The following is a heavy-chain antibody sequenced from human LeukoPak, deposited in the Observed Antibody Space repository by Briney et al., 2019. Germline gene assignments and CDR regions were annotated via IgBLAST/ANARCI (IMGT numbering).Heavy chain of an antibody. J-gene: IGHJ4*02. CDR3: ARQREDTQYFDY. Sequence: SETLSLTCTVSGGSISSYYWTWIRQPPGKGLEWIGHIYTSGFTNYNPSLRSRVTMSVDTSKSQFSLNMTSVTAADTAVYYCARQREDTQYFDYWGQGNLVTVSS. V-gene: IGHV4-4*09. D-gene: IGHD1-26*01. CDR2: IYTSGFT. CDR1: GGSISSYY.